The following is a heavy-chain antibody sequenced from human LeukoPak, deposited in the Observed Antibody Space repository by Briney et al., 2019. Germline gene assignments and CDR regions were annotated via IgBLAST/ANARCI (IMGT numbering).Heavy chain of an antibody. V-gene: IGHV4-4*09. D-gene: IGHD2-21*02. J-gene: IGHJ4*02. CDR1: GDSIRSYY. CDR3: ARFAFCGAYCWYYFDH. Sequence: WETLSLTCTVSGDSIRSYYWSWIRQSPEKGLEWIGTIYSSGGTLYNPSLQSRVTMSLDRSKSQFSLKLSSVTAADMAVYYCARFAFCGAYCWYYFDHWGPGALITVSS. CDR2: IYSSGGT.